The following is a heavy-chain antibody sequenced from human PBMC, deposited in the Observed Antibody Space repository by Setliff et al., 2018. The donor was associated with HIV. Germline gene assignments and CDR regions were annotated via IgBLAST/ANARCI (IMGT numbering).Heavy chain of an antibody. V-gene: IGHV3-21*01. Sequence: GSLRLSCAASGFTFSSYSMNWVRQAPGKGLEWVSSISSSSSYIYYADSVKGGFTISRDNAKNSLYLQMNSLRAEDTAVYYCARGDLNSGYDAFDIWGQGTMVTVSS. CDR3: ARGDLNSGYDAFDI. D-gene: IGHD5-12*01. CDR1: GFTFSSYS. CDR2: ISSSSSYI. J-gene: IGHJ3*02.